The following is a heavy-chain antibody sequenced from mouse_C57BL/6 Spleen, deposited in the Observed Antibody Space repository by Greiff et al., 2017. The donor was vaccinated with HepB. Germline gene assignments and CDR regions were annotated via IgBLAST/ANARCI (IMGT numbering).Heavy chain of an antibody. CDR3: ARYTGRGYSYYFDY. J-gene: IGHJ2*01. CDR2: IRNKANGYTT. D-gene: IGHD2-3*01. Sequence: EVKLQESGGGLVQPGGSLSLSCAASGFTFTDYYMSWVRQPPGKALEWLGFIRNKANGYTTEYSASVKGRFTISRDNSQSILYLQMNALRAEDSATYYCARYTGRGYSYYFDYWGQGTTLTVSS. CDR1: GFTFTDYY. V-gene: IGHV7-3*01.